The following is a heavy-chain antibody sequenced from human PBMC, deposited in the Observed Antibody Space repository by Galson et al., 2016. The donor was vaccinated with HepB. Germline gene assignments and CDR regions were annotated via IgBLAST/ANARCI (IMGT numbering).Heavy chain of an antibody. V-gene: IGHV5-51*01. CDR1: GSNFGTYF. CDR3: AFPLSGTYKSGLHV. J-gene: IGHJ3*01. Sequence: QSGAEVKKPGESLKISCEGSGSNFGTYFIAWVRQMPGKGLEWMGIIYPGDSDTVYSPSFRGQVTFSVDKSISTAYVQWSSLKASDAAMYYCAFPLSGTYKSGLHVWGQGTMVTVSS. CDR2: IYPGDSDT. D-gene: IGHD1-26*01.